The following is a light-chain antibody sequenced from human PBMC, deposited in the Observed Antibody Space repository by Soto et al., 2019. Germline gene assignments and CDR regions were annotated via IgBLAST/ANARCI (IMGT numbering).Light chain of an antibody. V-gene: IGLV2-14*01. Sequence: QSVLTQPASVSGSPGQSIAISCTGTSSDVGGYNYVSWYQQHPGKAPKLIIHEVSNRPSGLSDRFSGSKSGNTASLTISGLQADDEADYYCRSHTSYNTRVFGPGTKVTVL. CDR3: RSHTSYNTRV. CDR2: EVS. J-gene: IGLJ1*01. CDR1: SSDVGGYNY.